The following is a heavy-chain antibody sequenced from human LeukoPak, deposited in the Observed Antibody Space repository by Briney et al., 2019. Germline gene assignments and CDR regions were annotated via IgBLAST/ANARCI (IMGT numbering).Heavy chain of an antibody. Sequence: ASVKVSCKASGYTFTSYYMHWVRQAAGQGREWMGIINPSGGSTSYAQKFQGRVTMTRDTSTSTVYMELSSLRSEDTAVYYCARARIMITFGGVIVIPLPDYWGQGTLVTVSS. CDR1: GYTFTSYY. V-gene: IGHV1-46*01. D-gene: IGHD3-16*02. CDR3: ARARIMITFGGVIVIPLPDY. J-gene: IGHJ4*02. CDR2: INPSGGST.